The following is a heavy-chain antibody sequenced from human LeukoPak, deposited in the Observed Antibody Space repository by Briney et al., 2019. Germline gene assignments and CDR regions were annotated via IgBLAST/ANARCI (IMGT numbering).Heavy chain of an antibody. CDR3: ARDTQNNWSYKTPGVDY. Sequence: GGSLRLSCAASGFTFSSYSMNWVRQAPGKGLEWVSSISSSSSYIYYADSVKGRYTISRDNAKNSLYLQMNSLRAEDTAVYYCARDTQNNWSYKTPGVDYWGQGTLVTVSS. J-gene: IGHJ4*02. CDR2: ISSSSSYI. V-gene: IGHV3-21*01. D-gene: IGHD1-7*01. CDR1: GFTFSSYS.